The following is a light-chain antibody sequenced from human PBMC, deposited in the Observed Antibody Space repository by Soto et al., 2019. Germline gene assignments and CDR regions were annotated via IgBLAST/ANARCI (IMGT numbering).Light chain of an antibody. V-gene: IGKV1-9*01. J-gene: IGKJ4*02. CDR3: QQLNSYPLT. CDR1: QGISSY. Sequence: EIQLTQSPSFLSASVGDRVTITCRASQGISSYLAWYQQKPGKAPKLLIYAASTLQSGVPSRFSGSGSGTEFTLTISSLQPEDFATYYWQQLNSYPLTFGGGTKVEIK. CDR2: AAS.